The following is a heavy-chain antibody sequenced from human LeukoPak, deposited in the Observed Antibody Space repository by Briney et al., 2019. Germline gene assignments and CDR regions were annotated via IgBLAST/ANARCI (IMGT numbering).Heavy chain of an antibody. CDR2: IYYSGST. V-gene: IGHV4-39*01. CDR3: ARPKVRELVFDY. J-gene: IGHJ4*02. Sequence: PSETLSLTCTVSGGSISSSSYYWGWIRQPPGKGLEWNGSIYYSGSTYYNPSLKSRVTISVDTSKNQFSLKLSSVTAADTAVYYCARPKVRELVFDYWGQGTLVTVSS. D-gene: IGHD1-26*01. CDR1: GGSISSSSYY.